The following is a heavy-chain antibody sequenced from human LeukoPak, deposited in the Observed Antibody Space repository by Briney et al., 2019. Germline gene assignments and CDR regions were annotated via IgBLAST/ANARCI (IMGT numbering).Heavy chain of an antibody. V-gene: IGHV1-8*01. J-gene: IGHJ6*03. D-gene: IGHD3-3*01. CDR1: GYTFTSYD. CDR3: ARGPPAHHYDFWSGGDYYYMDV. Sequence: ASVKVSCKASGYTFTSYDINWIRQAPGQGLGWMGWMNPNSGNTDYAQKFQGRATMTRNTSISTAYMELSSLRSEDTAVYYCARGPPAHHYDFWSGGDYYYMDVWGKGTTVTVSS. CDR2: MNPNSGNT.